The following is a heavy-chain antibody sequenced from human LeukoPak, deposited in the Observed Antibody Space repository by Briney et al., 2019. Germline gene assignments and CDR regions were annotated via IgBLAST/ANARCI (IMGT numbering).Heavy chain of an antibody. J-gene: IGHJ4*02. CDR2: IRSKADSYTA. V-gene: IGHV3-73*01. D-gene: IGHD6-13*01. Sequence: GGSLKLSCAASGFTFSGSAMHLVRQASGKGLEWLGRIRSKADSYTAAYAASVKGRFIVSRDDSKNTAYLQMNSLKTEDTAVYYCRAAADLNDYWGQGTLVTVSS. CDR1: GFTFSGSA. CDR3: RAAADLNDY.